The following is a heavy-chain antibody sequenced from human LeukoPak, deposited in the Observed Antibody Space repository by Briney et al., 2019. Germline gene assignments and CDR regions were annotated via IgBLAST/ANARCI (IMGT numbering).Heavy chain of an antibody. CDR2: IYSGGST. Sequence: GGSLRLSCAASEFSVGSNYMTWVRQAPGKGLEWVSLIYSGGSTDYADSVKGRFTISRDNLKNTLYLQMNSLRAEDTAVYYCARGGSGDIFDIWGQGTMVTVSS. CDR3: ARGGSGDIFDI. V-gene: IGHV3-53*01. CDR1: EFSVGSNY. D-gene: IGHD2-21*01. J-gene: IGHJ3*02.